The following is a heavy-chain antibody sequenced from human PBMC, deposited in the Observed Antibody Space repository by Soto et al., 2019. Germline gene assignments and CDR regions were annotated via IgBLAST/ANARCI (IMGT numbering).Heavy chain of an antibody. CDR1: GFTFSSYA. Sequence: EVQLLESGGGLVQPGGSLRLSCAASGFTFSSYAISWVRQAPGKGLEWVSAISGSGGSTYYADSVKGRFTISRDNSKNTLYLQMNSLRAEDTAVYYCIPGGIAAAGKALDYWGQGTLVTVSS. J-gene: IGHJ4*02. V-gene: IGHV3-23*01. D-gene: IGHD6-13*01. CDR2: ISGSGGST. CDR3: IPGGIAAAGKALDY.